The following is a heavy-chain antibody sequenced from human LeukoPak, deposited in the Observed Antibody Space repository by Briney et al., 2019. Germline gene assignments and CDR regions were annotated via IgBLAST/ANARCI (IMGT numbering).Heavy chain of an antibody. CDR3: ARGPMRGWFDP. J-gene: IGHJ5*02. Sequence: TSETLSLTCVVYGGAFSGYYWSWIRQPPGRGLEWIGEINHSGSTNYNPSLKSRVTISVGTSKNQFSLELSSVTAADTAVYYCARGPMRGWFDPWGQGTLVTVSS. CDR1: GGAFSGYY. CDR2: INHSGST. D-gene: IGHD3-22*01. V-gene: IGHV4-34*01.